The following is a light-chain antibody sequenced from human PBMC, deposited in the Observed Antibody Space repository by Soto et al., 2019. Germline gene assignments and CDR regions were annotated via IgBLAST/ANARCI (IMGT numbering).Light chain of an antibody. CDR1: SSDVGGYNY. CDR2: EVS. Sequence: QSALTQPPSASGSPGQSVTISCTGTSSDVGGYNYVSWYQQHPGKVPKLLIYEVSQRPPGVPDRFSGSKYGNTASLPVSWLQAEDEADYYFCSSSFTNRSIFGAGTKVTVL. J-gene: IGLJ1*01. V-gene: IGLV2-8*01. CDR3: CSSSFTNRSI.